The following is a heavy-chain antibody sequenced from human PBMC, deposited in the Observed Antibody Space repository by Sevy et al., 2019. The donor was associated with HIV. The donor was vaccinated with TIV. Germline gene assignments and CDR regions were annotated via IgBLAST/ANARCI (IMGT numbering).Heavy chain of an antibody. Sequence: SETLSLTCSVSDDSISSSNYFWCWIRPPPEKGLEGIGSIYYTATTYYNPSLKSRFTLSVDTSKKQFSLKLSSVTAADTAVYYCARHGSWSFYFDYWGQGILVTVSS. V-gene: IGHV4-39*01. CDR3: ARHGSWSFYFDY. D-gene: IGHD6-13*01. CDR1: DDSISSSNYF. CDR2: IYYTATT. J-gene: IGHJ4*02.